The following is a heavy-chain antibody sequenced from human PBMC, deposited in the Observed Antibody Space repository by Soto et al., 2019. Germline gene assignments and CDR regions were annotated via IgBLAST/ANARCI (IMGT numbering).Heavy chain of an antibody. D-gene: IGHD3-22*01. CDR1: GFPFSDNY. CDR2: IDPKSGGA. V-gene: IGHV1-2*02. CDR3: ARVMPSTWFKS. Sequence: QVQLVQSGAEVKDPGASVTVSCRTSGFPFSDNYIHWMRQAPGQGLEWIGWIDPKSGGAHFSQRFLGTVTITRDTSITTVYMDLSGLTSDDTAVYYCARVMPSTWFKSWGQGTLVTVSS. J-gene: IGHJ4*02.